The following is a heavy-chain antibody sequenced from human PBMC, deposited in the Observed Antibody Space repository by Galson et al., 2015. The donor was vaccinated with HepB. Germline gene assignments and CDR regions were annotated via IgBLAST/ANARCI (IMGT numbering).Heavy chain of an antibody. CDR1: GFTFDDYA. J-gene: IGHJ6*03. Sequence: SLRLSCAASGFTFDDYAMHWVRQAPGKGLEWVSGIGWSSDSMGYADSVKGRFTISRDNSKNTLYLQMNSLRAEDTAVYYCAKDNRHRMLGYCSGGSCHTMDVWGKGTTVTVSS. CDR2: IGWSSDSM. CDR3: AKDNRHRMLGYCSGGSCHTMDV. V-gene: IGHV3-9*01. D-gene: IGHD2-15*01.